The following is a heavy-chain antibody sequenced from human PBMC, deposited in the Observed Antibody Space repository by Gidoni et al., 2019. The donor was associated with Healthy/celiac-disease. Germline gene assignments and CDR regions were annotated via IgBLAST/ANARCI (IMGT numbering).Heavy chain of an antibody. V-gene: IGHV3-23*01. J-gene: IGHJ5*02. D-gene: IGHD3-3*01. CDR3: AKHVAYDFWSGYRDNWFDP. CDR2: ISGSGGST. CDR1: GFTFSSYA. Sequence: EVQLLESGGGLVQPGGSLRLSCAASGFTFSSYAMSWVRQAPGKGLEWVSAISGSGGSTYYADSVKGRFTISRDNSKNTLYLQMNGLRAEDTAVYYCAKHVAYDFWSGYRDNWFDPWGQGTLVTVSS.